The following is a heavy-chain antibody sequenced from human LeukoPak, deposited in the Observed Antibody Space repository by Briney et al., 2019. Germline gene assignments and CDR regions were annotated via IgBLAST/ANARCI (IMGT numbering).Heavy chain of an antibody. CDR3: ARGTMMVGP. J-gene: IGHJ5*02. D-gene: IGHD3-22*01. Sequence: PSGTRSLTCTVSGGSISNYYWSWIRQPPGKGLEWIGFIYYSGSTTYNPSLKSRATISVDTSKNQFSLKLSSVTAADTAVYYCARGTMMVGPWGQGTLVTVSS. CDR1: GGSISNYY. V-gene: IGHV4-59*01. CDR2: IYYSGST.